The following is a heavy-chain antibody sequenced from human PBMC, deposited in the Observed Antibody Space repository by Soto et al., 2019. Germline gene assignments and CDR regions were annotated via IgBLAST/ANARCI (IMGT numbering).Heavy chain of an antibody. V-gene: IGHV5-51*01. CDR3: ARLWGDRYSSSSYYYYYYMDV. D-gene: IGHD6-6*01. Sequence: GESLKISCKGSGYSFTSYWIGWVRQMPGKGLEWMGIIYPGDSDTRYSPSFQGQVTISADKSISTAYLQWSSLKASDTAMYYCARLWGDRYSSSSYYYYYYMDVWGKGTTVTVSS. CDR2: IYPGDSDT. J-gene: IGHJ6*03. CDR1: GYSFTSYW.